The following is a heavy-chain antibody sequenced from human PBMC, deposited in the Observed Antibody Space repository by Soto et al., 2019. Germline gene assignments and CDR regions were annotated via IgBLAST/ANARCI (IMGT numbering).Heavy chain of an antibody. V-gene: IGHV3-13*01. Sequence: EVQLVESGGGLVQPGGSLRLSCEASGFTFRNYDMHWVRQGTGKGLEWVSGISAAGDADYADSVEGRITISREHAQNSCFLQMNSLGVGDTAVYYCARTDRDFYGVDVWGQGTTVIVSS. CDR1: GFTFRNYD. CDR2: ISAAGDA. J-gene: IGHJ6*02. CDR3: ARTDRDFYGVDV.